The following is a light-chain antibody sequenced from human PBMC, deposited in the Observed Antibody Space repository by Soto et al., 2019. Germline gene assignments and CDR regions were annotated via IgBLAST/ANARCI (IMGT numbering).Light chain of an antibody. CDR2: EDY. J-gene: IGLJ2*01. CDR1: STDVENYNF. Sequence: SALTQPASVSGSPGQSITIACTGISTDVENYNFVSWYQQHPGKVPKLMIYEDYKRPSGVSNRFSGSKSGNTASLTISGLQTEDEADYYCSSFSSITREVFGGGTQLTVL. CDR3: SSFSSITREV. V-gene: IGLV2-14*02.